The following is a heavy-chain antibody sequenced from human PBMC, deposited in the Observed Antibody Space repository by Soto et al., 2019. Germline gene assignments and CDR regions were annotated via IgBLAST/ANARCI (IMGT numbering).Heavy chain of an antibody. CDR3: ARQKWTYSGSWEGSGPQSFDY. J-gene: IGHJ4*02. Sequence: GESLKISCKGSGYSFTSYWIGWVRQMPGKGLEWMGIIYPGDSDTRYSPSFQGQVTISADKSISTAYLQWSSLKASDTAMYYCARQKWTYSGSWEGSGPQSFDYWGQGTLVTVSS. CDR2: IYPGDSDT. V-gene: IGHV5-51*01. D-gene: IGHD6-13*01. CDR1: GYSFTSYW.